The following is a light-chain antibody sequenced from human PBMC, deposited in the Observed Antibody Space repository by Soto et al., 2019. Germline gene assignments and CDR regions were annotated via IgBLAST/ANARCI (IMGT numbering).Light chain of an antibody. Sequence: DIQMTQSPSTLSASVGDRVTITCWASQSISNWLAWYQQKPGKAPKLLIYDASSLESGVPSRFSGSGSGTEFTLTISRLQPDDFATYYCQQYNSYPRTFGQGTKVEIK. V-gene: IGKV1-5*01. CDR2: DAS. CDR3: QQYNSYPRT. CDR1: QSISNW. J-gene: IGKJ1*01.